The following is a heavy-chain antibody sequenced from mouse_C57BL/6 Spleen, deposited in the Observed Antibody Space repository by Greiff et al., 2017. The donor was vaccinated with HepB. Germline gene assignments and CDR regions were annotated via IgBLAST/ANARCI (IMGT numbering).Heavy chain of an antibody. J-gene: IGHJ4*01. Sequence: VQLQQSGPELVKPGASVKISCKASGYSFPSYYIHWVKQRPGQGLEWIGWIYPGSGNTKYNEKFKGKATLTADTSSSTAYMQLSSLTSEDSAVYYCARECSSYRNAMDYWGQGTSVTVSS. D-gene: IGHD1-1*01. V-gene: IGHV1-66*01. CDR2: IYPGSGNT. CDR3: ARECSSYRNAMDY. CDR1: GYSFPSYY.